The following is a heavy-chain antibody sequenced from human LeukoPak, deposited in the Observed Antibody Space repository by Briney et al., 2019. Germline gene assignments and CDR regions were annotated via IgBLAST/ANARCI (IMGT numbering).Heavy chain of an antibody. V-gene: IGHV3-48*02. CDR3: AIIAVGSFDY. Sequence: GGSLRLSCAASGFTISRYNMNWVRQAPGKGLEWVSYISSSSSTIYYADSVKGRFTISRDNARNSLYLQMNSLRDEDTAVYYCAIIAVGSFDYWGQGTLVTVSS. D-gene: IGHD6-19*01. J-gene: IGHJ4*02. CDR2: ISSSSSTI. CDR1: GFTISRYN.